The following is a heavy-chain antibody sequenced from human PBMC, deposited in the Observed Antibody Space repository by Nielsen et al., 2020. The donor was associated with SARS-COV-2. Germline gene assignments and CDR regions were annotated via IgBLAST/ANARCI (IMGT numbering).Heavy chain of an antibody. CDR2: IYYSGST. V-gene: IGHV4-61*01. CDR3: ARDGYCSGGSCYLEHPNYYYYGMDV. CDR1: GGSVSSGSYY. Sequence: SETLSLTCTVSGGSVSSGSYYWSWIRQPPGKGLEWIGYIYYSGSTNYNPSLKSRVTISVDTSKNQFSLKLSSVTAADTAVYYCARDGYCSGGSCYLEHPNYYYYGMDVWGQGTTVTVSS. J-gene: IGHJ6*02. D-gene: IGHD2-15*01.